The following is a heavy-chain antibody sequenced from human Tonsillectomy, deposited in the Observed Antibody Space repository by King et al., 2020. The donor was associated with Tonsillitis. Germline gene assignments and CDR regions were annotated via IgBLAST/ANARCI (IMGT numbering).Heavy chain of an antibody. CDR1: GFTFDNYA. CDR3: AKDMGGSGRYFYGMDV. Sequence: VQLVESGGGLVQPGRSLRLSCAASGFTFDNYAMHWVRQAPGKGLEWVSGISWNSGSMGYADSLKGRFTISRANAKNSLYLQMNSLRAEDSAFYYCAKDMGGSGRYFYGMDVWGQGTTVTVSS. V-gene: IGHV3-9*01. CDR2: ISWNSGSM. J-gene: IGHJ6*02. D-gene: IGHD3-10*01.